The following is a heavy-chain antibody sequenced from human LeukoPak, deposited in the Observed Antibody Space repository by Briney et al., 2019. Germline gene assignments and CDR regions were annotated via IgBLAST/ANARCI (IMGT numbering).Heavy chain of an antibody. CDR2: IYTSGST. CDR1: GGSISSYY. J-gene: IGHJ4*02. D-gene: IGHD2-2*01. Sequence: PSETLSLTCTVSGGSISSYYWSWIRQPAGKGLEWIGRIYTSGSTNYNPSLKSRVTISVDTSKNQFSLKLSSVTAADTAVYYCASLGYCSSTSCFDYWGQGTLVTVSS. V-gene: IGHV4-4*07. CDR3: ASLGYCSSTSCFDY.